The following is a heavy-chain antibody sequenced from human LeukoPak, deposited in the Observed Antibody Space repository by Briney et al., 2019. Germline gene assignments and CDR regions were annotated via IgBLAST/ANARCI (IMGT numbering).Heavy chain of an antibody. CDR2: IYYSGST. J-gene: IGHJ3*02. D-gene: IGHD4-17*01. CDR3: ARRLRKTFDAFDI. CDR1: GGSISSYY. Sequence: SETLSLTCTVSGGSISSYYWSWIRQPPGKGLEWIGYIYYSGSTYYNPSLKSRVTISVDTSKNQFSLKLSSVTAADTAVYYCARRLRKTFDAFDIWGQGTMVTVSS. V-gene: IGHV4-59*08.